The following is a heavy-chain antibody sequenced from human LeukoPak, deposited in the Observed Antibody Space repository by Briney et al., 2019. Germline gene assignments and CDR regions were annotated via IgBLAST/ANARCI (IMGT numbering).Heavy chain of an antibody. CDR1: GFTFSSYA. J-gene: IGHJ6*02. Sequence: PGGSLRLSCAASGFTFSSYAMSWARQAPGKGLEWVSAISGSGGSTYYADSVKGRFTISRDNSKNTLYLQMNSLRAEDTAVYYCAKVALNYYGSGSYYGMDAWGQGTTVTVSS. CDR2: ISGSGGST. D-gene: IGHD3-10*01. CDR3: AKVALNYYGSGSYYGMDA. V-gene: IGHV3-23*01.